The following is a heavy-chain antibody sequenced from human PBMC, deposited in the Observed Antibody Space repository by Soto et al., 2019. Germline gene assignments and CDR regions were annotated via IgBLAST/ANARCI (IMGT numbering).Heavy chain of an antibody. V-gene: IGHV3-7*03. CDR2: IKQDGSEK. D-gene: IGHD3-16*02. CDR3: ARGAGYIIDY. CDR1: GFTFTNHW. Sequence: EVQLVESGEGLVQPGGSLRLSCGVSGFTFTNHWMHWVRQAPGKGLEWVAIIKQDGSEKHYVDSVKGRFTISRDNAQNSLYLQMDGLRAEDTAKYYCARGAGYIIDYWGQGILVTISS. J-gene: IGHJ4*02.